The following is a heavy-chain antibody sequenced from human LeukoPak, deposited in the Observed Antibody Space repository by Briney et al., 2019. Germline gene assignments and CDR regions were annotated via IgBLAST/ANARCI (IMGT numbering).Heavy chain of an antibody. D-gene: IGHD2-2*01. Sequence: PGGSLRLSCEASGFTFRSYAMSWVRQAPGKGLEWVSGISGSGDYTQYADSVKGRFTISRDNSRNTLYLQMNSLRAEDTAVYYCAKDRSLYCSATSCYGDCWGRGTLVTVSS. CDR2: ISGSGDYT. CDR1: GFTFRSYA. J-gene: IGHJ2*01. CDR3: AKDRSLYCSATSCYGDC. V-gene: IGHV3-23*01.